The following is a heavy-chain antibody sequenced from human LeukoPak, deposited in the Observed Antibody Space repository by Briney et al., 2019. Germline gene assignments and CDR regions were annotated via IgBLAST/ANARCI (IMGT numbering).Heavy chain of an antibody. V-gene: IGHV1-2*02. Sequence: GASVKVSCKASGYTFTSYYMHWVRQAPGQGLEWMGWINPNSGATDYAQNFQGRVTMTRDTSITTAYMELTSLTSDDTAVYHCARGLSEAGLDYWGQGTLVTVSS. CDR3: ARGLSEAGLDY. D-gene: IGHD6-13*01. J-gene: IGHJ4*02. CDR2: INPNSGAT. CDR1: GYTFTSYY.